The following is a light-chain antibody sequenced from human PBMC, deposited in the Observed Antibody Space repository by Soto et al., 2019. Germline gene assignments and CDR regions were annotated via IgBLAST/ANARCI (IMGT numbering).Light chain of an antibody. V-gene: IGKV1-5*03. CDR3: QQYNTYPVT. CDR2: KAS. J-gene: IGKJ1*01. CDR1: QSISSW. Sequence: DIQMTQSPSTLSASVGDRVTITCRASQSISSWLAWYQQKPGKAPKLLIYKASSLESGVPSRFSGSGSGTEFTLTISSLQPDYFATYYCQQYNTYPVTFGQGTKVEIK.